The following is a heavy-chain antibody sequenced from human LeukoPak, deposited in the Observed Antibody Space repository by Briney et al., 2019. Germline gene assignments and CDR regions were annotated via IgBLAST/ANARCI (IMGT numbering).Heavy chain of an antibody. CDR1: GFTFSSYE. V-gene: IGHV3-48*03. CDR3: ARGYDSGSYYVY. Sequence: GGSLRLSCAASGFTFSSYEMNWVRQAPGKGLEWVSYISRSASTIYYADSVKGRFTVSRDNAKNSLYLQMNSLRAEDTAVYYCARGYDSGSYYVYWGQGTLVTVSS. CDR2: ISRSASTI. J-gene: IGHJ4*02. D-gene: IGHD3-22*01.